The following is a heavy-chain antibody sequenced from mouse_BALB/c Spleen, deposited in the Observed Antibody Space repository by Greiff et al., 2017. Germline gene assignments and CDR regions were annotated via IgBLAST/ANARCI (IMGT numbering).Heavy chain of an antibody. Sequence: QVQLQQSGAELVKPGASVKMSCKASGYTFTSYWMHWVKQRPGKGLEWIGVIDPSDSYTSYNQKFKGKATLTVDTSSSTAYMQLSSLTSEDSAVYYCTRRRGVGGAGAMDDWGQGTSVTVSS. D-gene: IGHD1-1*02. J-gene: IGHJ4*01. CDR2: IDPSDSYT. CDR1: GYTFTSYW. V-gene: IGHV1S127*01. CDR3: TRRRGVGGAGAMDD.